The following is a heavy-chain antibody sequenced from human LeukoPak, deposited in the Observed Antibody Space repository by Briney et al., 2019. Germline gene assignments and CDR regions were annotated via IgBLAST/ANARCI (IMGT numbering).Heavy chain of an antibody. D-gene: IGHD6-19*01. CDR3: ARPPLAVAGSNFDY. Sequence: SETLSLTCTVSGGSISSYYWSWIRQPPGKGLEWIGYIYTSGSTNYNPSLKSRVTISVDTSKNQFSLKLSSVTAADTAVYYCARPPLAVAGSNFDYWGQGTLVTVSS. CDR1: GGSISSYY. J-gene: IGHJ4*02. CDR2: IYTSGST. V-gene: IGHV4-4*09.